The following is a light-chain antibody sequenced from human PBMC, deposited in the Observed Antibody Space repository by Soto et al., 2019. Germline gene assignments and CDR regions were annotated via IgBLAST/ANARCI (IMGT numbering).Light chain of an antibody. CDR1: QSVTSN. J-gene: IGKJ3*01. CDR3: QQYNNRPPGFT. V-gene: IGKV3-15*01. Sequence: EIVMTQSPATLSVSPGDRVTLSCRASQSVTSNLVWYQQKPDQAPRLLIYDASTRATGIPARFSGSGSGTEFTLTISSLQSEDFAVYYCQQYNNRPPGFTFGPGTKVDIK. CDR2: DAS.